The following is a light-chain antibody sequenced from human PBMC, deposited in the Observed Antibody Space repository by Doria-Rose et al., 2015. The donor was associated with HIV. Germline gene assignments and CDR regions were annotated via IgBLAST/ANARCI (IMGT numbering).Light chain of an antibody. CDR1: QRVKSSY. J-gene: IGKJ5*01. CDR2: DAS. V-gene: IGKV3-20*01. CDR3: QQYGTSRGT. Sequence: TQSPGTLSLSPGERATLSCRASQRVKSSYLAWYQQKPGQAPRLHIYDASTRATGIPDRFSGSGSGTDLTLTISRLEPEDVAVYYCQQYGTSRGTFGQGTRLEIK.